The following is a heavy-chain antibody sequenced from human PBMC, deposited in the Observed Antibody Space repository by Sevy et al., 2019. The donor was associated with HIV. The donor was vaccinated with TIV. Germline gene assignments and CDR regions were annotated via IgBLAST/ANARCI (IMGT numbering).Heavy chain of an antibody. D-gene: IGHD4-17*01. V-gene: IGHV3-30-3*01. CDR2: ISYDGSNK. J-gene: IGHJ5*02. CDR3: ARDQHDYGGNLRTGRFDP. CDR1: GFTFNSYA. Sequence: GGSLRLSCAASGFTFNSYAMHWVRQAPGKGLEWVALISYDGSNKYYADSVKGRFTISRDNSKNTLYLQMNSLRAEDTAVYYCARDQHDYGGNLRTGRFDPWGQGTLVTVSS.